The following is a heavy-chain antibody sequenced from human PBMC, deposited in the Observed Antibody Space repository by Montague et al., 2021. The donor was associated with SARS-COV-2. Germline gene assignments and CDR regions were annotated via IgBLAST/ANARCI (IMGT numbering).Heavy chain of an antibody. CDR3: ARAASARGAVNGFGP. J-gene: IGHJ5*02. V-gene: IGHV4-59*11. D-gene: IGHD3-10*01. Sequence: SETLSLTCTVSGGSMSDHYWAWIRQPPGKGLEWLAYIYYSGGTNSNASLQSRVSMSVDTSKNQFSLKLTSVTAADTAVYYCARAASARGAVNGFGPWGQGTLVTVSS. CDR2: IYYSGGT. CDR1: GGSMSDHY.